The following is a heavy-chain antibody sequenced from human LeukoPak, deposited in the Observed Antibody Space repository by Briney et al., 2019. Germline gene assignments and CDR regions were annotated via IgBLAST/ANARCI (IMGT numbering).Heavy chain of an antibody. CDR1: GFTFSSYG. CDR3: ARDLQATVTPVFEFDP. V-gene: IGHV3-33*01. J-gene: IGHJ5*02. Sequence: GGSLRLSCAASGFTFSSYGMHWVRQAPGKGLEWVAAIWYDGSNKYYADSVKGRFTISRNNSKNTLYLQMNSLRAEDTAVYYCARDLQATVTPVFEFDPWGQGTLVTVSS. D-gene: IGHD4-11*01. CDR2: IWYDGSNK.